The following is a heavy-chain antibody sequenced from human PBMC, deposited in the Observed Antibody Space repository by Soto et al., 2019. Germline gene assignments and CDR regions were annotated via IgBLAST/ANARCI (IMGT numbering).Heavy chain of an antibody. CDR1: GDIFSSYA. J-gene: IGHJ4*02. Sequence: ASVKVSCKASGDIFSSYAIHWVRQAPGQRLEWMGWITAGNGNTKYSQKFQGRVTITRDTSASTAYMELRSLRSDDTAVYYCARDLGGQIDDYWGQGTLVTVSS. CDR3: ARDLGGQIDDY. V-gene: IGHV1-3*01. CDR2: ITAGNGNT. D-gene: IGHD1-26*01.